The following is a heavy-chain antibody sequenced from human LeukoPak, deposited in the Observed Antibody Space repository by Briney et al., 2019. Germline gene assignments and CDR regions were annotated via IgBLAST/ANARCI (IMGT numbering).Heavy chain of an antibody. CDR1: GGSGGSVSSSSYY. CDR3: ARYCSSSSCYSDAFDY. D-gene: IGHD2-2*01. J-gene: IGHJ4*02. V-gene: IGHV4-61*02. CDR2: IHTGGGT. Sequence: SQTLSLTCTVSGGSGGSVSSSSYYWSWIRQPAGKGLEWIGRIHTGGGTKYNPSRKSRLTISRDTSKNQFSLKLTSVTAADTAVYYCARYCSSSSCYSDAFDYWGPGSLVTVSS.